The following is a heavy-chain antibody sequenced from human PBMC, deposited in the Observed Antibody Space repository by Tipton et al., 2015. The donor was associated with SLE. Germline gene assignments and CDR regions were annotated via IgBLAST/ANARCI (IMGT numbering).Heavy chain of an antibody. Sequence: TLSLTCTVSGGSISSSSYYWGWIRQPPGKGLEWIGSIYYSGSTYYNPSLKSRVTISVDTSKNQFSLKLSSVTAEDTAVYYCASDYYGSGSYYPFGYWGQGTLVTVSS. CDR2: IYYSGST. CDR3: ASDYYGSGSYYPFGY. V-gene: IGHV4-39*07. D-gene: IGHD3-10*01. CDR1: GGSISSSSYY. J-gene: IGHJ4*02.